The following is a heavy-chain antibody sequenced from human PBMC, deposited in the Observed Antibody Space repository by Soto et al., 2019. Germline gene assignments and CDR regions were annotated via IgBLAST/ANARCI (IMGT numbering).Heavy chain of an antibody. CDR3: ARDLATFGSGPNEF. V-gene: IGHV1-18*01. J-gene: IGHJ4*02. Sequence: GXSDKDCFKASCYLFTIYGLSWVRQAPGQGLEWMGWISPKNGDTKYAQNVQDRLTLTADTSTSTTYMELRSLRSDDTDVYFCARDLATFGSGPNEFWGQGTRVTVSS. CDR2: ISPKNGDT. CDR1: CYLFTIYG. D-gene: IGHD3-10*01.